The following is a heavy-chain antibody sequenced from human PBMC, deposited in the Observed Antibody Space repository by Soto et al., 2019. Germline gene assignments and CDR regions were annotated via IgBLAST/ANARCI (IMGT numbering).Heavy chain of an antibody. Sequence: SETLSLTCSVSGASISSYDWSWIRQSPGKGLEWIGCFYYSGSTNYNPSLKSRVTISVDTSKNQFSLKLRSVTAADTAVYYCARVVTATAHYFDYWGQGALVTVS. CDR3: ARVVTATAHYFDY. CDR2: FYYSGST. J-gene: IGHJ4*02. CDR1: GASISSYD. D-gene: IGHD2-15*01. V-gene: IGHV4-59*01.